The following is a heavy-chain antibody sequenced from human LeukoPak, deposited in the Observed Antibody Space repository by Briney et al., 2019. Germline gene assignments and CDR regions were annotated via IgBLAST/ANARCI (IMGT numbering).Heavy chain of an antibody. V-gene: IGHV4-59*01. J-gene: IGHJ4*02. CDR1: DTSISTYY. Sequence: SETLSLTCSVSDTSISTYYWSWIRQPPEKGLEWIGHIHYSGGTSYNPSLKSRVTMSVDTSNDQFSLKVSSVTAADTAVYYCARGGSSWYADYWGQGTLVTVSS. CDR2: IHYSGGT. CDR3: ARGGSSWYADY. D-gene: IGHD6-13*01.